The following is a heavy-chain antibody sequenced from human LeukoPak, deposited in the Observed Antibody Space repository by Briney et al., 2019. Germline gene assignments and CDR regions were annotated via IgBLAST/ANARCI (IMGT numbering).Heavy chain of an antibody. V-gene: IGHV3-21*01. D-gene: IGHD5-24*01. CDR2: ISSSSSYI. CDR3: ARGVRDGYNYY. CDR1: GFTFSSYS. J-gene: IGHJ4*02. Sequence: GGSLRLSCAASGFTFSSYSMNWVRQAPGKGLEWVSSISSSSSYIYYADSVKGRFTISRDNAKNSLYRQMNSLRAEDTAVYYCARGVRDGYNYYWGQGTLVTVSS.